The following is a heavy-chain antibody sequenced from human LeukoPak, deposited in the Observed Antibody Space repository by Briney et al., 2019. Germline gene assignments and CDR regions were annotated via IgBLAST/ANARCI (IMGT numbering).Heavy chain of an antibody. Sequence: GASVKVSCKASGYTFTSYGISWVRQAPGQGLEWMGWISAYNGNTNYAQKLQGRVTMTTDTSTSTAYMELRSLRSDDTAVYYYARDSRQLVRGRDFDYWGQGTLVTVSS. CDR3: ARDSRQLVRGRDFDY. CDR1: GYTFTSYG. D-gene: IGHD6-13*01. CDR2: ISAYNGNT. J-gene: IGHJ4*02. V-gene: IGHV1-18*01.